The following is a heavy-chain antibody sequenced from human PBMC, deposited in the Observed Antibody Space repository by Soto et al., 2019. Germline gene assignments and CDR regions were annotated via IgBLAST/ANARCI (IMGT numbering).Heavy chain of an antibody. CDR2: IYYSGRT. Sequence: QVQLQESGPGLVKPSQTLSLTCTVSGGSISSGGYYWSWIRQHPGKGLEWIGYIYYSGRTYYNPSLKSRVTITVDTSKNQYSLKLSSVTAADTAVNYCERGPGDDILTGPLFDYWGQGPLVTVSS. CDR1: GGSISSGGYY. CDR3: ERGPGDDILTGPLFDY. D-gene: IGHD3-9*01. V-gene: IGHV4-31*03. J-gene: IGHJ4*02.